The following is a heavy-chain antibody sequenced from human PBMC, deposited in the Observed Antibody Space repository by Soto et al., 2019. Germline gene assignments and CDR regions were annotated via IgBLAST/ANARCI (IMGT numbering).Heavy chain of an antibody. CDR1: GGSISSSSYY. D-gene: IGHD4-17*01. V-gene: IGHV4-39*01. J-gene: IGHJ6*02. Sequence: SETLSLTCTVSGGSISSSSYYWGWIRQPPGKGLEWIGSIYYSGSTYYNPSLKSRVTISVDTSKNQFSLKLSSVTAADTAVYYCARQLTTVVPYYYYYGMDVWGQGTTVTVSS. CDR2: IYYSGST. CDR3: ARQLTTVVPYYYYYGMDV.